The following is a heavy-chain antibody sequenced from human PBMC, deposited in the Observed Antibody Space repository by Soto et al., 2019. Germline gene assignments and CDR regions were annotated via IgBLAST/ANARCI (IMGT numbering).Heavy chain of an antibody. CDR2: ISSSSSYI. CDR1: GFTFSSYS. J-gene: IGHJ6*02. CDR3: ARDHRGTTVTSYYYGMDV. D-gene: IGHD4-17*01. Sequence: GSLRLSCAASGFTFSSYSMNWVRQAPGKGLEWVSSISSSSSYIYYADSVKGRFTISRDNAKNSLYLQMNSLRAEDTAVYYCARDHRGTTVTSYYYGMDVWGQGTTVTVSS. V-gene: IGHV3-21*01.